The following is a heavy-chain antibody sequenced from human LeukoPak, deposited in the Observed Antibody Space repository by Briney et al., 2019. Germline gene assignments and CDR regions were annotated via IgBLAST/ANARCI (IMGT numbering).Heavy chain of an antibody. CDR3: ARGSRRYSSSWYLN. Sequence: SETLSLTCAVYGGSFSGYYWSWIRQPPGKGLEWMGEINHSGSTNYNPSLKSRVTISVDTSKNQFSLKLSSVTAADTAVYYCARGSRRYSSSWYLNWGQGTLVTVSS. V-gene: IGHV4-34*01. J-gene: IGHJ4*02. D-gene: IGHD6-13*01. CDR1: GGSFSGYY. CDR2: INHSGST.